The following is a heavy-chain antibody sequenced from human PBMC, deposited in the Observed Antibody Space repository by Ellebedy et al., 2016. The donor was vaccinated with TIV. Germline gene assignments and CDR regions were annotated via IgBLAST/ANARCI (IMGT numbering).Heavy chain of an antibody. D-gene: IGHD4-11*01. Sequence: PGGSLRLSCSASGFTFSSYRMTWVRQAPGQGLDSVANLNQYGSEINYVDSVKGRFTISRDNAKNSLHLQMSSLRAEDTAVYYCAGALYSDYNVLGYWGQGTLVTVSS. CDR1: GFTFSSYR. CDR2: LNQYGSEI. V-gene: IGHV3-7*03. J-gene: IGHJ4*02. CDR3: AGALYSDYNVLGY.